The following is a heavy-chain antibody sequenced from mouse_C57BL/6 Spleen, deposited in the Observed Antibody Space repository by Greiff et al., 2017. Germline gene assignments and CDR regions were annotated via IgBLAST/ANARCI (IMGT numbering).Heavy chain of an antibody. Sequence: QVQLQQPGAELVMPGASVKLSCKASGYTFTSYWMHWVKQRPGQGLEWIGEIDPSDSYTNYNQKFKGKSTLTVDKSSSTAYMQRSSLTSEDSAVYYGARRNYDAMDYWGKGTSVTVSS. CDR1: GYTFTSYW. V-gene: IGHV1-69*01. J-gene: IGHJ4*01. CDR3: ARRNYDAMDY. CDR2: IDPSDSYT.